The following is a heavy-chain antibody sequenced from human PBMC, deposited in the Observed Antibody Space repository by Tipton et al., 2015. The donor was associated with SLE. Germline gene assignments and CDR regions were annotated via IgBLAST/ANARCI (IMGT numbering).Heavy chain of an antibody. J-gene: IGHJ6*02. V-gene: IGHV4-39*07. CDR2: IYYSGST. D-gene: IGHD2-15*01. CDR1: GGSISSSSYY. CDR3: ARDRGGTDYYYYGMDV. Sequence: LRLSCTVSGGSISSSSYYWGWIRQPPGKGLEWIGSIYYSGSTYYNPSLKSRVTISVDTSKNQFSLKLSSVTAADTAVYYCARDRGGTDYYYYGMDVWGQGTTVTVSS.